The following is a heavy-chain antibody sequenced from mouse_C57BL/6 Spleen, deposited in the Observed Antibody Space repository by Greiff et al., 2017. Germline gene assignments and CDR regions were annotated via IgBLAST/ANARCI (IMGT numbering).Heavy chain of an antibody. Sequence: ESGPGLVKPSQSLSLTCSVTGYSITSGYYWNWIRQFPGNKLEWMGYISYDGSNNYNPSLKNRISITRDTSKNQFFLKLNSVTTEDTATYYCARDDDGAYWGQGTLVTVSA. D-gene: IGHD2-3*01. CDR2: ISYDGSN. CDR3: ARDDDGAY. CDR1: GYSITSGYY. J-gene: IGHJ3*01. V-gene: IGHV3-6*01.